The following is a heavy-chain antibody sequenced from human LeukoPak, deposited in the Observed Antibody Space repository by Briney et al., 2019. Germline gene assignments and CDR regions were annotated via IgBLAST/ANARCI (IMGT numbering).Heavy chain of an antibody. Sequence: PSETLSLTCTVSGGSIISSNYFWGWIRQPPGKGLEWIGSIYYSGSAYYNPSLKSRVTISADTSKNQFSLKLSSVSAADTAVYFCATMFYSSGRCQRSDPWGQGTLVTVSS. D-gene: IGHD6-19*01. CDR3: ATMFYSSGRCQRSDP. CDR1: GGSIISSNYF. V-gene: IGHV4-39*01. J-gene: IGHJ5*02. CDR2: IYYSGSA.